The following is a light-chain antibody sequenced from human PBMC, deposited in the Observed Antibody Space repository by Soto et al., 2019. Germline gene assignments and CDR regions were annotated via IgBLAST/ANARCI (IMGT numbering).Light chain of an antibody. CDR1: QTIMTY. CDR3: QQSYSSPPT. CDR2: AAS. V-gene: IGKV1-39*01. J-gene: IGKJ1*01. Sequence: DIQMTQSPSSLSASVGDEVTITCRASQTIMTYLNWYQLKPGKPPRLLIYAASSLQSGVPSRFSGSGSGTDFTLTISSLQPEDFATYYCQQSYSSPPTFGQGTKVDIK.